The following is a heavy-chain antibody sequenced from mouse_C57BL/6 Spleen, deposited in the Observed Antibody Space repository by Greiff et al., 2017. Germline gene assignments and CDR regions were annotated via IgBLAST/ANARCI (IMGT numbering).Heavy chain of an antibody. V-gene: IGHV14-4*01. J-gene: IGHJ3*01. CDR3: TPRGDDYDGAWLAD. Sequence: EVQLQQSGAELVRPGASVKLSCTASGFNIKDDYMHWVKQRPEQGLEWIGWIDPENGGTEYASKFQGKATITADTSSNTAYLQLSSLTSEDTAVYYGTPRGDDYDGAWLADWGQGTLVTVSA. CDR2: IDPENGGT. CDR1: GFNIKDDY. D-gene: IGHD2-4*01.